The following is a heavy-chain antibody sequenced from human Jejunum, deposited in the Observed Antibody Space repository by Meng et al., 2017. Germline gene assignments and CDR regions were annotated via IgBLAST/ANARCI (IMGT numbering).Heavy chain of an antibody. J-gene: IGHJ4*02. CDR2: IKSKGIGGTT. CDR1: GFTFSDAW. V-gene: IGHV3-15*01. CDR3: LYYRGTSDYHVDY. D-gene: IGHD3-22*01. Sequence: GESLKISCAASGFTFSDAWIMWVRLAPGKGLEWVGRIKSKGIGGTTNYGAPVEGRFSISRDDSESTSFLQMNGLRAEDTAVYYCLYYRGTSDYHVDYWGQGTLVTVSS.